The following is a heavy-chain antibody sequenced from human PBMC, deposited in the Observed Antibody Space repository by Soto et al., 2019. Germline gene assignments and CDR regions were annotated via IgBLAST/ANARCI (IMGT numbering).Heavy chain of an antibody. V-gene: IGHV1-69*13. CDR3: ASQEYYYDSSGYSRSPDAFDI. CDR2: IIPIFGTA. D-gene: IGHD3-22*01. Sequence: EASVKVSCKASGGTFSSYAISWVRQAPGQGLEWMGGIIPIFGTANYAQKFQGRVTITADESTSTAYMELSSLRSEDTAVYYCASQEYYYDSSGYSRSPDAFDIWGQGTMVTVSS. CDR1: GGTFSSYA. J-gene: IGHJ3*02.